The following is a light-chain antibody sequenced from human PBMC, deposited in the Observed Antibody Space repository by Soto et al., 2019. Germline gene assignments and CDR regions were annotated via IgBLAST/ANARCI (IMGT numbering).Light chain of an antibody. V-gene: IGKV3-15*01. J-gene: IGKJ1*01. Sequence: EIVMTQPPVTLSVSPGERATLSCRASQAIRGKLAWYQQKPGQGPRLLIYDTFARATGTPARFSGSGSGTEFTLTISGLQSEDFALYYCHQYSDWPPWTFGQGTKVDIK. CDR1: QAIRGK. CDR2: DTF. CDR3: HQYSDWPPWT.